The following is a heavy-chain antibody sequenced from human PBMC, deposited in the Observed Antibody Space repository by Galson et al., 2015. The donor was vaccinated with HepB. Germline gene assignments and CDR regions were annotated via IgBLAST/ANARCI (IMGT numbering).Heavy chain of an antibody. Sequence: DYYMSWIRQAPGKGLEWISYISSSTTYTNYADSVKGRFTISRDNAKNSLYLQMNSLRAEDAAVYYCARVADVDYGDHSHLDYWGQGTLVTVSS. CDR3: ARVADVDYGDHSHLDY. V-gene: IGHV3-11*06. CDR1: DYY. D-gene: IGHD4-17*01. J-gene: IGHJ4*02. CDR2: ISSSTTYT.